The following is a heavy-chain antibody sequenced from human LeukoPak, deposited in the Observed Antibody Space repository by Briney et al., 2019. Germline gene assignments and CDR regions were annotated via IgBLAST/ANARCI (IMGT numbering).Heavy chain of an antibody. CDR1: GYSFTSYW. Sequence: GESLKISCKGSGYSFTSYWIGLVRQMPGKGLEWLGIINPGDSDTRYSPSFHGQVTISADKSISTANLQWSSLKASDTAMYYCARRIGSGWYDYWGQGTLLTVSS. CDR3: ARRIGSGWYDY. D-gene: IGHD6-19*01. V-gene: IGHV5-51*01. CDR2: INPGDSDT. J-gene: IGHJ4*02.